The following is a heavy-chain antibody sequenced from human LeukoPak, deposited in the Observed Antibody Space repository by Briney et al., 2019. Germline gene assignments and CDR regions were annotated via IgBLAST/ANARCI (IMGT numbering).Heavy chain of an antibody. V-gene: IGHV3-30*07. CDR3: ATGKLDASGFEFMLPF. CDR2: FSRDGINT. J-gene: IGHJ4*02. D-gene: IGHD5-12*01. Sequence: GRSLRLSCAASGFTFSSSAMHWVRQAPGKGLEWRAVFSRDGINTYYTDSVKGRFTISRDNSKNIFYLQMNSLRIEDTAIYYCATGKLDASGFEFMLPFWGQGTLVSVSS. CDR1: GFTFSSSA.